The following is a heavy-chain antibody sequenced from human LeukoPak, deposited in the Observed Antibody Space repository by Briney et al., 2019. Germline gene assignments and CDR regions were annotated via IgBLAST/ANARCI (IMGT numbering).Heavy chain of an antibody. CDR1: GFTFSSYE. V-gene: IGHV3-48*03. CDR2: ISSSGSTI. Sequence: PGGSLRLSCAASGFTFSSYEMNWVRQAPGKGLEWVSYISSSGSTIYYADSVKGRFTISRDNAKNSLYLQMNSLRAEDTAVYYCARGSLEEQWLVQYYFDYWGQGTLVTVSS. D-gene: IGHD6-19*01. J-gene: IGHJ4*02. CDR3: ARGSLEEQWLVQYYFDY.